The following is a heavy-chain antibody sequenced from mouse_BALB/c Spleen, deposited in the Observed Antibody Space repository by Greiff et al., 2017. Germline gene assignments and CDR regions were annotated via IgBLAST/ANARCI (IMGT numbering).Heavy chain of an antibody. Sequence: EVQLQQSGAELVRPGALVKLSCKASGFNIKDYYMHWVKQRPEQGLEWIGWIDPENGNTIYDPKFQGKASITADTSSNTAYLQLSSLTSEDTAVYYCARYDGYYLYAMDYWGQGTSVTVSS. CDR2: IDPENGNT. CDR1: GFNIKDYY. V-gene: IGHV14-1*02. J-gene: IGHJ4*01. D-gene: IGHD2-3*01. CDR3: ARYDGYYLYAMDY.